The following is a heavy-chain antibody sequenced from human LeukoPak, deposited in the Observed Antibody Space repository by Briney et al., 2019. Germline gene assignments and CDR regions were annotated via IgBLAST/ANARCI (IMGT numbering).Heavy chain of an antibody. Sequence: SETLSLTCTVSGGSISSYYWSWIRQPPGKGLEWIGYIYYTGSTNYNPSLKSRVTISVDTSKNQFSLKLSSVTAADTAVYYCARPNYDILTGYYDAFDIWGQGTMVTVSS. CDR3: ARPNYDILTGYYDAFDI. D-gene: IGHD3-9*01. CDR1: GGSISSYY. V-gene: IGHV4-59*01. CDR2: IYYTGST. J-gene: IGHJ3*02.